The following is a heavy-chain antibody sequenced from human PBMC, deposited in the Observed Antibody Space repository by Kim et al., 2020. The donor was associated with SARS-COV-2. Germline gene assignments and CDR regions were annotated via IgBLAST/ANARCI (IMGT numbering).Heavy chain of an antibody. D-gene: IGHD6-13*01. V-gene: IGHV4-39*01. J-gene: IGHJ4*02. Sequence: YNPSLKSRVTISVDTSKNQFSLKLSSVTAADTAVYYCARHHRYSSSWFDYWGQGTLVTVSS. CDR3: ARHHRYSSSWFDY.